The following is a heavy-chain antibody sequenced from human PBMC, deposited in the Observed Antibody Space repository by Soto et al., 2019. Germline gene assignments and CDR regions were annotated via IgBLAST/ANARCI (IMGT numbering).Heavy chain of an antibody. CDR2: IHYSGST. J-gene: IGHJ4*02. CDR1: GGSISSGDYY. V-gene: IGHV4-30-4*01. CDR3: ARTRDGYNLWFDY. Sequence: PSETLSLTCTVSGGSISSGDYYWSWIRQPPGKGLEWIGYIHYSGSTYYNPSLKSRVTISVDTSKNQFSLKLSSVTAADTAVCYCARTRDGYNLWFDYWGQGTLVTV. D-gene: IGHD5-12*01.